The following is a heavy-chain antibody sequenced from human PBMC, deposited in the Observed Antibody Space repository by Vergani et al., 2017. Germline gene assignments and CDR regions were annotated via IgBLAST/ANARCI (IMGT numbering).Heavy chain of an antibody. CDR1: GCSISSSSHF. V-gene: IGHV4-39*01. CDR3: ARHDSGHYDASYYGLDV. CDR2: IYYTGSA. Sequence: QLQLHKSGPGLVKPSDTLSLTCTLSGCSISSSSHFWGWLRQTPGKGLEWIGSIYYTGSAYYNTSLKSRVSISVDASKNQFSRKLSSVTAADSAVYYCARHDSGHYDASYYGLDVWGQGTTVTVSS. D-gene: IGHD3-10*01. J-gene: IGHJ6*02.